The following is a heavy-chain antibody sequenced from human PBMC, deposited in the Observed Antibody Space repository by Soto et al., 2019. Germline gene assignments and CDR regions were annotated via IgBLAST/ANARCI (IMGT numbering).Heavy chain of an antibody. J-gene: IGHJ5*02. CDR1: GGSISSYY. Sequence: SETLSLTYTVSGGSISSYYWSWIRQPPGKGLEWIGYISHSGSTNYNPSLESRVTILIDTSKNQFSLKLSSVTAADTAVYYCARRTIGEGWFDPWGQGTLVTVSS. CDR3: ARRTIGEGWFDP. D-gene: IGHD3-10*01. CDR2: ISHSGST. V-gene: IGHV4-59*08.